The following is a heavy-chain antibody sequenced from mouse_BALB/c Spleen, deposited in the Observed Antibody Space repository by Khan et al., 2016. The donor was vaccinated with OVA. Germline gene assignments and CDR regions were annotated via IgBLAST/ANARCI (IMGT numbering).Heavy chain of an antibody. CDR2: ISLKSDDYVT. J-gene: IGHJ2*01. CDR1: GFTFSNYW. Sequence: EVKLEVSGGGLVQPGGSMKLSCVASGFTFSNYWMNWVRQSPEKGIEWVAEISLKSDDYVTNYVESMKGRFTISRDDSKSSVYLQRNNLRAVDTGIYYCWILRWGQGTTLTVSS. V-gene: IGHV6-6*02. CDR3: WILR.